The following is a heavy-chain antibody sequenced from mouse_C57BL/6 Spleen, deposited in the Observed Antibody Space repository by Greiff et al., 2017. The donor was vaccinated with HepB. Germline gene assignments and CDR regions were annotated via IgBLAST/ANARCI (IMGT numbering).Heavy chain of an antibody. D-gene: IGHD2-2*01. Sequence: VQLQQPGAELVKPGASVKLSCKASGYTFTSYWMQWVNQRPGQGLEWIGEIDPSDSYTNYNQKFKGKATLTVDTSSSTAYMQLSSLTSEDSAVYYCARWLPNWYFDVWGTGTTVTVSS. J-gene: IGHJ1*03. CDR1: GYTFTSYW. CDR2: IDPSDSYT. V-gene: IGHV1-50*01. CDR3: ARWLPNWYFDV.